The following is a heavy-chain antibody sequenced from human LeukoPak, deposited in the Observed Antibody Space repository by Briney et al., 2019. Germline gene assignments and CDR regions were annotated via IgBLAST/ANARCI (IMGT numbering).Heavy chain of an antibody. V-gene: IGHV4-30-2*01. Sequence: SETLSLTCAVSGGSISSGGYSWSWIRQPPGKGLEWIGYIYHSGSTYYNPSLKSRVTISVDRSKNQFSQKLSSVTAADTAVYYCARDARHYYDSSGYYSPSWFDPWGQGTLVTVSS. J-gene: IGHJ5*02. CDR1: GGSISSGGYS. CDR3: ARDARHYYDSSGYYSPSWFDP. D-gene: IGHD3-22*01. CDR2: IYHSGST.